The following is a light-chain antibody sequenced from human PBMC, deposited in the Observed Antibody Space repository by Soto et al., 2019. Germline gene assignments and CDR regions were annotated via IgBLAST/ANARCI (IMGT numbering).Light chain of an antibody. CDR2: EVS. CDR3: TSYRSSSTGV. CDR1: SSDVGGYNY. Sequence: QSALTQPASVSGSPGQSITISCTGTSSDVGGYNYVSWYQQSPGKAPKLMIYEVSNRPSGVSNRFSGSKSGNTASLTISGLQAEDEADYYCTSYRSSSTGVFGGGTKLTVL. V-gene: IGLV2-14*01. J-gene: IGLJ3*02.